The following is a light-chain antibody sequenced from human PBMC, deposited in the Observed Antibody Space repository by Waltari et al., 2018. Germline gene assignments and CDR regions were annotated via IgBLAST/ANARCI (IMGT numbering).Light chain of an antibody. Sequence: EIVMTQSTATLSVFPGERATVSCRASQSTRSNLAWYQHKPGQAPRLLIYGASTRATGIPARFSGSGSGTEFTLTISSLQSEDFAVYFCQQYDNWLGTFGQGTKVEIK. CDR1: QSTRSN. J-gene: IGKJ1*01. V-gene: IGKV3-15*01. CDR2: GAS. CDR3: QQYDNWLGT.